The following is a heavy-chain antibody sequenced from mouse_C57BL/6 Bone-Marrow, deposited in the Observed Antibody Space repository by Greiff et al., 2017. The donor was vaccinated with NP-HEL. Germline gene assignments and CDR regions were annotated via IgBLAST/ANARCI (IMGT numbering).Heavy chain of an antibody. CDR2: FYPGSGSI. V-gene: IGHV1-62-2*01. CDR1: GYTFTEYT. CDR3: ARHEVYSSDHDGVFDV. J-gene: IGHJ1*03. D-gene: IGHD1-1*01. Sequence: QVQLQQSGAELVKPGASVKLSCKASGYTFTEYTIHWVKQRPGQGLEWIGWFYPGSGSIKYNEKVKDKVTLSADKSSSTVYMELSRLTSEDTAVYFCARHEVYSSDHDGVFDVWGTGTTVTVSS.